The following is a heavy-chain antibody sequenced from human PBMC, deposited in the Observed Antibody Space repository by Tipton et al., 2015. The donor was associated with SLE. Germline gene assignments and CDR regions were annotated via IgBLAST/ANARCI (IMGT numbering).Heavy chain of an antibody. CDR3: ARTGYSSSWLYFQH. Sequence: TLSLTCAVSGYSISSGYYWGWIRQPPGKGLEWIGSIFHSGSTYYNPSLKSRVTISVDTSKNQFSLKLSSVTAADTAVYYCARTGYSSSWLYFQHWGQGILVTVSS. J-gene: IGHJ1*01. CDR2: IFHSGST. CDR1: GYSISSGYY. V-gene: IGHV4-38-2*01. D-gene: IGHD6-13*01.